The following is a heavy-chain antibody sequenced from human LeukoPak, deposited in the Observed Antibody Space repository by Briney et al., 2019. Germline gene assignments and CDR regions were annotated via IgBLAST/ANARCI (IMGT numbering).Heavy chain of an antibody. D-gene: IGHD6-19*01. CDR1: GGSISSSNYY. Sequence: SETLSLTCTFSGGSISSSNYYWGWIRQSPGKGLEWIGNIYYSGSTYYKPSLKTRVTISVDTSKNQFSLKLTSVTAADTAVYYCARHASVDGNWPRPLDYWGQGSLVTVSS. CDR3: ARHASVDGNWPRPLDY. V-gene: IGHV4-39*01. CDR2: IYYSGST. J-gene: IGHJ4*02.